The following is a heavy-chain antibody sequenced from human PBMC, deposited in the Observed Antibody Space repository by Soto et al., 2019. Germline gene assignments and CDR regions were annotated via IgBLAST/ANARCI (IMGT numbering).Heavy chain of an antibody. V-gene: IGHV1-46*01. J-gene: IGHJ4*02. Sequence: GXSVKVSYKASGYTFTSYYMHLVRHAPGQGLEWMGIINPSGGSTSYAQKFQGRVTMTRDTSTSTVYMELSSLRSEDTAVYYCARDFDFPDGRFDYWGQGTLVTVSS. CDR3: ARDFDFPDGRFDY. D-gene: IGHD3-9*01. CDR1: GYTFTSYY. CDR2: INPSGGST.